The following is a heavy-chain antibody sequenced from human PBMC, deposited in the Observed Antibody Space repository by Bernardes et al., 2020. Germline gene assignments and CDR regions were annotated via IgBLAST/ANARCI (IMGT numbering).Heavy chain of an antibody. CDR2: ISGSGGST. V-gene: IGHV3-23*01. J-gene: IGHJ4*02. CDR1: GFTFRSYA. Sequence: GWSLCRSCAASGFTFRSYAMSWVRQAPGKGLEWVSAISGSGGSTYYADSVKGRFTISRDNSKNTLYLQMNSLRAEDTAVYYCAKDQGWWELLLGDYWGQGTLVTVSS. D-gene: IGHD1-26*01. CDR3: AKDQGWWELLLGDY.